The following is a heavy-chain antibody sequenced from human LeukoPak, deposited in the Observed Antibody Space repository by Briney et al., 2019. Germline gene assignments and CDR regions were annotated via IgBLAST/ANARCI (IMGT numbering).Heavy chain of an antibody. CDR1: GFTFSSYA. CDR3: ARVGYSGYDYDY. J-gene: IGHJ4*02. V-gene: IGHV3-23*01. CDR2: ISGSGDST. D-gene: IGHD5-12*01. Sequence: GGSLRLSCAASGFTFSSYAMSWVRQAPGKGLEWVSVISGSGDSTYYADSVEGRCTISRDNSKDALYLQMNSLRAEDTAVYYCARVGYSGYDYDYWGQGTLVTVSS.